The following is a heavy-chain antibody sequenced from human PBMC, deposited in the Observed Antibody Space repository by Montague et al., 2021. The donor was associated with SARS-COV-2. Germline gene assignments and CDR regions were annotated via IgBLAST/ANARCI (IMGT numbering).Heavy chain of an antibody. J-gene: IGHJ6*02. Sequence: SLRLSCAASGFTFSSYGMHWVRQAPGKGLEWVAAIWYDGSNKYYXXSLKGRFTISRDNSKNTLYLQMNSLRAEDTAVYYCARDWWNGDWLFGLYYYYGMDVWGQGTTVTVSS. CDR3: ARDWWNGDWLFGLYYYYGMDV. CDR2: IWYDGSNK. CDR1: GFTFSSYG. D-gene: IGHD3-9*01. V-gene: IGHV3-33*01.